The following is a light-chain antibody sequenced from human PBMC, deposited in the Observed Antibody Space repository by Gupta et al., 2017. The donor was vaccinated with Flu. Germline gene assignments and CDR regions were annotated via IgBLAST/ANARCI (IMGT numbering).Light chain of an antibody. Sequence: EIVMTQSPATLSVSQGERATLSCRASQSVTSNLAWYQQKPGQPPRLLIYGASTRATNVPARFSGSGSATEFTLTISSMQSGDFALYHCQQYEKWPWTFGQGTRVDIK. V-gene: IGKV3-15*01. CDR2: GAS. CDR3: QQYEKWPWT. CDR1: QSVTSN. J-gene: IGKJ1*01.